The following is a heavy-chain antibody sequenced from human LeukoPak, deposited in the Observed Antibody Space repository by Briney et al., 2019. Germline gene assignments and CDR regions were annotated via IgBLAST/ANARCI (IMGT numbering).Heavy chain of an antibody. CDR1: GFTFSSYW. Sequence: PGGSLRLSCAASGFTFSSYWMHWVRHAPGKGLVWVSDINSDGSSTSYADSVKGRFTISRDNAKNSLFLQMNSLRAEDTAVYYCARGYGGTYSKGQFAFDIWGQGTMVTVSS. CDR3: ARGYGGTYSKGQFAFDI. V-gene: IGHV3-74*01. D-gene: IGHD1-26*01. CDR2: INSDGSST. J-gene: IGHJ3*02.